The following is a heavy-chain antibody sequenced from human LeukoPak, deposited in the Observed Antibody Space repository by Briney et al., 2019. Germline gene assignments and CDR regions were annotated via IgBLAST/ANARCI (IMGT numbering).Heavy chain of an antibody. D-gene: IGHD3-9*01. J-gene: IGHJ6*03. CDR3: ATGSYYDILTGYHSAGSDHFYYYYIDV. Sequence: ASVKVSCTVSGYSLSELSIHWVRQAPGKGLEWMGGFDREEGETIYAQKFQGRVTMTEDTSTDTAYMELSSLRSEDTALYYCATGSYYDILTGYHSAGSDHFYYYYIDVWGKGTTVTVSS. CDR1: GYSLSELS. V-gene: IGHV1-24*01. CDR2: FDREEGET.